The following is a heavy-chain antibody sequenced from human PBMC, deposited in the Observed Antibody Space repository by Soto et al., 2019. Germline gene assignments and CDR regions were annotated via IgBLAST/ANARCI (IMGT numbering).Heavy chain of an antibody. CDR2: ISGGGGGT. V-gene: IGHV3-23*01. CDR3: ARGLTDWERSYFDY. J-gene: IGHJ4*02. D-gene: IGHD1-26*01. Sequence: PGGSLRLSCAASGFSFSNYAMNWARQAPGKGLVWVSGISGGGGGTYYADSVKGRFIISRDNSKNTLYLQMNSLRAEDTAVYYCARGLTDWERSYFDYWGLGTLVTVYS. CDR1: GFSFSNYA.